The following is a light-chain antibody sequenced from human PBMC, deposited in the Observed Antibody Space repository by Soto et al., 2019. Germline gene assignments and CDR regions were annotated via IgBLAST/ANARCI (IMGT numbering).Light chain of an antibody. CDR1: QGISNF. V-gene: IGKV1-27*01. J-gene: IGKJ1*01. CDR2: AAS. Sequence: DIQMTQSPSSLPASVGDRVTITCRASQGISNFLAWYQQRPGQVPKLLIYAASTLQSGVPSRFSASGSGTDFTLTISSLQPEDVATYYCQRYNGAATFGQGTKVEIK. CDR3: QRYNGAAT.